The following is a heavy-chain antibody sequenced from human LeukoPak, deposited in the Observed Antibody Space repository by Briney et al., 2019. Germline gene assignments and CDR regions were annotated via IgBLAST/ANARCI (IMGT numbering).Heavy chain of an antibody. Sequence: PGGSLRLSCAASGFTFSSCDVSWVRQAPGKGLEWVSGISSSGDNTHYADSVRGRFTISRDNSNNTLYLQMASLRAEDTAIYYCAKDSSMWFGILVNYFDYLGQGTLVTVSS. CDR3: AKDSSMWFGILVNYFDY. J-gene: IGHJ4*01. D-gene: IGHD3-10*01. CDR2: ISSSGDNT. CDR1: GFTFSSCD. V-gene: IGHV3-23*01.